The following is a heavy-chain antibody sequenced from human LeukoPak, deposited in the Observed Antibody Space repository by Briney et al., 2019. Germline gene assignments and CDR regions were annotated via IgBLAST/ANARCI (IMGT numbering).Heavy chain of an antibody. CDR3: ARDYDYVWGSYRYYYYGMDV. Sequence: SETLSLTCTVSGGSISSHYWSWIRQPPGKGLEWIGYIYYSGSTNYNPSLKSRVTISVDTSKNQFSLKLSSVTAADTAVYYCARDYDYVWGSYRYYYYGMDVWGQGTTVTVSS. CDR2: IYYSGST. V-gene: IGHV4-59*11. J-gene: IGHJ6*02. CDR1: GGSISSHY. D-gene: IGHD3-16*02.